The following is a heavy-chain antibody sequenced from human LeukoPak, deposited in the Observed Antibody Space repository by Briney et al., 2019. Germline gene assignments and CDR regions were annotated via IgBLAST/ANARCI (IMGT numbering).Heavy chain of an antibody. J-gene: IGHJ3*01. V-gene: IGHV4-4*07. D-gene: IGHD4-23*01. CDR2: IYISGNT. Sequence: SETQSLTCSVSGGSLNTYYWSWIRQPAGKGLEWIGRIYISGNTNYNPSLQSRVTMSVDTSKNQFSLKVSSVTAADTAVYYCARERRLLRGDAFDVWGQGTRVTVSS. CDR3: ARERRLLRGDAFDV. CDR1: GGSLNTYY.